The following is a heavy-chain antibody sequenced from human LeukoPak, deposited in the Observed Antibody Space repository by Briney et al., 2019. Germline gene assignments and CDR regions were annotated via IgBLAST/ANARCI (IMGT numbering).Heavy chain of an antibody. V-gene: IGHV1-46*01. D-gene: IGHD3-22*01. CDR2: INPTGGST. CDR3: ARYYDPIYGLDV. Sequence: ASVKVSCKASGYTFTSYYMHWVRQAPGQGLEWMGMINPTGGSTNYAQRFQGRVTMARDTSTSTVYMELSSLRSEDTAVYYCARYYDPIYGLDVWGQGTTVTVSS. J-gene: IGHJ6*02. CDR1: GYTFTSYY.